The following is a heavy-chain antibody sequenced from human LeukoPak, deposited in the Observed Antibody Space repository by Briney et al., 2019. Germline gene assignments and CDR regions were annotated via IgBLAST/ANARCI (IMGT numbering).Heavy chain of an antibody. V-gene: IGHV4-61*05. CDR2: IYYSGST. CDR3: ARGYDSSGYLPFDY. J-gene: IGHJ4*02. D-gene: IGHD3-22*01. Sequence: PSETLSLTCAVSGGSISSSSYYWGWIRQPPGKGLEWIGYIYYSGSTNYNPSLKSRVTISVDTSKNQFSLKLSSVTAADTAVYYCARGYDSSGYLPFDYWGQGTLVTVSS. CDR1: GGSISSSSYY.